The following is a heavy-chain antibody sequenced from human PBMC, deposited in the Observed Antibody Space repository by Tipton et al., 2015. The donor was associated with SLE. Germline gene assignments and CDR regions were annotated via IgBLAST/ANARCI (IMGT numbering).Heavy chain of an antibody. CDR3: ARALWDTSGCLDY. J-gene: IGHJ4*01. CDR1: GGSIRSSTYY. D-gene: IGHD3-22*01. CDR2: LDYRGST. Sequence: LRLSCTVSGGSIRSSTYYWGWIRQPPGKGLEWIGSLDYRGSTYYNPSLKRRINISVDTSKKQFSLKLSSVTAADTAVYYCARALWDTSGCLDYWGLGTLVTVSS. V-gene: IGHV4-39*07.